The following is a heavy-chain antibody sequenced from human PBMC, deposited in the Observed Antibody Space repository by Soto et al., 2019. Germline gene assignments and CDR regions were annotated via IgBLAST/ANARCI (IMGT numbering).Heavy chain of an antibody. CDR1: GGSISSSSYF. V-gene: IGHV4-39*02. CDR3: SRRAPEGLDA. CDR2: IAFRVTA. Sequence: SETLSLTCTVSGGSISSSSYFCACIRRPPGKGLEWIGSIAFRVTAYTNPSLESRVTMSVDSSKNHFSLKLASVTAADTALYYCSRRAPEGLDAWGRGTPVSVSS. J-gene: IGHJ5*02.